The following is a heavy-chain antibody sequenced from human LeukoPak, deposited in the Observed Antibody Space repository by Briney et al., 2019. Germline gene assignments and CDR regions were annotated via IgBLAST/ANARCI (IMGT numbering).Heavy chain of an antibody. CDR3: AREGSSGWTGSY. Sequence: SETLSLTCTVSGGSISSGGYYWSWIRQHPGKGLEWIGYIYYSGSTYYNPSLKSRVTISVDTSKNQFSLKLGSVTAADTAVYYCAREGSSGWTGSYWGQGTLVTVSS. V-gene: IGHV4-31*03. D-gene: IGHD6-19*01. J-gene: IGHJ4*02. CDR1: GGSISSGGYY. CDR2: IYYSGST.